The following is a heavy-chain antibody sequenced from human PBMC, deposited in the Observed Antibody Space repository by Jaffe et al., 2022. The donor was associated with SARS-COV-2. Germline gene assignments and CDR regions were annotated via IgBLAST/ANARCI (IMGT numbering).Heavy chain of an antibody. CDR1: GFTFSSYS. D-gene: IGHD6-19*01. CDR2: VSSSGDTT. CDR3: VKDASGWGAFDI. V-gene: IGHV3-23*01. J-gene: IGHJ3*02. Sequence: EVQLLESGGGLEQPGGSLRLSCAASGFTFSSYSMSWVRQAPRKGLEWVSVVSSSGDTTHYADSVKGRFTISRDNSKNTLYLQMNSLRAEDTAKYYCVKDASGWGAFDIWGQGTMVTVSS.